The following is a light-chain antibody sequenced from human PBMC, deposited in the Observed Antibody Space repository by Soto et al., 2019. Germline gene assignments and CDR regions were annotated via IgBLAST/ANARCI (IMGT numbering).Light chain of an antibody. CDR3: QQRRNWPLT. CDR1: QSVSSY. V-gene: IGKV3-11*01. Sequence: EIVLTQSPATLSLSPGERATLSCRASQSVSSYFAWYQQKPGQAPRLLIYDASNRATGIPARFSGSGSGTDFTLTISSLEPEDFAVYYCQQRRNWPLTFSQGTRLEIK. CDR2: DAS. J-gene: IGKJ5*01.